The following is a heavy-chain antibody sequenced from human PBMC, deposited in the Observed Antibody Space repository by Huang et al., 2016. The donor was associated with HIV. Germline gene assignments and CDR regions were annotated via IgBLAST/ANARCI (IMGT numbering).Heavy chain of an antibody. J-gene: IGHJ3*01. CDR2: ITQRETD. CDR1: GASFTDHN. Sequence: QVQLQQWGAGLLKPSETLSLTCAVYGASFTDHNWGWIRQPPGKGLEWLGEITQRETDNPNPPPTRRLHSSQEPPRGQCSRNVTAGTAAETAVYNGARGMRLLRLGEENDALDVWGRGKRVTV. CDR3: ARGMRLLRLGEENDALDV. V-gene: IGHV4-34*01. D-gene: IGHD6-25*01.